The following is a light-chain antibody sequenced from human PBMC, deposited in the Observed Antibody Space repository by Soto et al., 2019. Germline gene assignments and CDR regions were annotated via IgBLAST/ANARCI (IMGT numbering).Light chain of an antibody. J-gene: IGKJ1*01. CDR3: QQYNNWPLT. V-gene: IGKV3-15*01. CDR1: QSISLS. CDR2: GAS. Sequence: ERVWTQCPAILAVSAGEGATLSYRASQSISLSLAWYQQKPGQAPRLLIYGASSRATGIPVRFSGSGSGTEFTLTISSLQSEDFAVYYCQQYNNWPLTFGQGSKVDI.